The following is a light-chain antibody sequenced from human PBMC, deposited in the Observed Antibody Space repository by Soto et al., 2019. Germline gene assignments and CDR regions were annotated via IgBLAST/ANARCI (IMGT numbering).Light chain of an antibody. CDR3: HQYGSAPWT. J-gene: IGKJ1*01. CDR2: GAS. V-gene: IGKV3-20*01. CDR1: QSVSSSY. Sequence: EIVLTQSPGTLSLSPGERATLFCRASQSVSSSYLAWYQQKPGQAPRLLISGASNRATGTPDRFRGSGSGTDFTLTITRLEPEDFAVYYCHQYGSAPWTFGQGTKVDIK.